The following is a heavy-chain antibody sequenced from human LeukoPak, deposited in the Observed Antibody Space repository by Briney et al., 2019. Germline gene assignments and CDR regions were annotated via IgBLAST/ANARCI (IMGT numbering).Heavy chain of an antibody. CDR2: ISYDRSNK. CDR1: GFTFSSYG. D-gene: IGHD5-12*01. Sequence: QPGRSLRLSCAASGFTFSSYGMHWVRQAPGKGLEWVAVISYDRSNKYYADSVKGRFTISRDNSKNTLYLQMNSLRAEDTAVYYCAKSATKYSGYDEYYFDYWGQGTLVTVSS. V-gene: IGHV3-30*18. J-gene: IGHJ4*02. CDR3: AKSATKYSGYDEYYFDY.